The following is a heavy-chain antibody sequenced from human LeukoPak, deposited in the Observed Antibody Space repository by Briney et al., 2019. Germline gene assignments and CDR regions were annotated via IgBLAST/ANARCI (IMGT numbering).Heavy chain of an antibody. J-gene: IGHJ4*02. D-gene: IGHD6-19*01. CDR1: GFXFSRYS. CDR2: ISSSSSTI. CDR3: ARDQEAVAGPSFFFGY. Sequence: PGGSLRLSCAASGFXFSRYSINWVRQAPGKGLEWVSYISSSSSTIYYADSVKGRFTISRDNAKNSLYLQMNSLRDEDTAVYYCARDQEAVAGPSFFFGYWGQGTLVTVSS. V-gene: IGHV3-48*02.